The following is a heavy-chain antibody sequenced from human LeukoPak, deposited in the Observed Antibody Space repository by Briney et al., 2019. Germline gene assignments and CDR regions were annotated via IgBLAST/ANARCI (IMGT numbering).Heavy chain of an antibody. Sequence: GASVKVSCRAAGYTFTGYAIHWERQAPGQGLEWLGWINPEKRDTGYAHKSEGRVTMTSDTSISTAYMELSSLRSDDTAVYYCAKKVRGPSHPLDFWGQGTLVTVSS. CDR3: AKKVRGPSHPLDF. V-gene: IGHV1-2*02. CDR1: GYTFTGYA. CDR2: INPEKRDT. J-gene: IGHJ4*02. D-gene: IGHD5-12*01.